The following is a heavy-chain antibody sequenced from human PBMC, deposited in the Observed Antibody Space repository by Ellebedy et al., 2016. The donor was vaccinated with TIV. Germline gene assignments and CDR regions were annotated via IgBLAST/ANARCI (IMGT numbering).Heavy chain of an antibody. Sequence: GESLKISXAASGFKFDDYTMHWVRQAPGKGLEWVSLISWDGGSTYYADSVKGRFTISRDNSKNSLYLQMNSLRAEDTALYYCAKDRGGSYLDYWGQGTLVTVSS. D-gene: IGHD3-16*01. V-gene: IGHV3-43D*03. J-gene: IGHJ4*02. CDR3: AKDRGGSYLDY. CDR2: ISWDGGST. CDR1: GFKFDDYT.